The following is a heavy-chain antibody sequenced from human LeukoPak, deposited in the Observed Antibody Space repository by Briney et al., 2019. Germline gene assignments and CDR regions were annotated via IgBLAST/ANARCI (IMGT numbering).Heavy chain of an antibody. Sequence: GVSLRLSCAVSGFTFNSHAMFWLREARGKGLEWVSSIDISGGSTFYADSVKGRFTISRDNPKNTLYLQMNSLRGEDTALYFCANEVRPNDYWGQGTLVTVSS. V-gene: IGHV3-23*01. CDR2: IDISGGST. J-gene: IGHJ4*02. CDR1: GFTFNSHA. CDR3: ANEVRPNDY. D-gene: IGHD4/OR15-4a*01.